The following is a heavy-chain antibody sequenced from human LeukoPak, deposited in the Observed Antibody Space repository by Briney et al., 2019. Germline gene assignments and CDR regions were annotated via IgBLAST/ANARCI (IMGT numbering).Heavy chain of an antibody. J-gene: IGHJ4*02. V-gene: IGHV3-15*01. Sequence: PGGSLRLSCAASGFTFSNAWMSWVRQAPGKGLEWVGRIKSKTDGGTTDYAAPVKGRFTISRDDSKNTLYLQMNSLKTEDTAVYYCTTEGRVATIFVSYWGQGTLVTVSS. CDR1: GFTFSNAW. CDR2: IKSKTDGGTT. CDR3: TTEGRVATIFVSY. D-gene: IGHD5-12*01.